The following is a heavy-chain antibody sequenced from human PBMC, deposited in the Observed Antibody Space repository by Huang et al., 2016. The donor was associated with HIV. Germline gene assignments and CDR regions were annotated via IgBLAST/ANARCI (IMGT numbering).Heavy chain of an antibody. V-gene: IGHV4-34*01. CDR3: ARQWVLLDYLMGMDV. D-gene: IGHD3-3*01. CDR1: GASFTGNY. J-gene: IGHJ6*02. CDR2: LNDSGAT. Sequence: QVHLQQWGAGLLKPSETLTLTGAVSGASFTGNYWTWIRQTPGKGLEWIGELNDSGATSYNPSLESRVTISIDRSKKQFSLRLSSMTAADTAVYYCARQWVLLDYLMGMDVWGQGTTVIVSS.